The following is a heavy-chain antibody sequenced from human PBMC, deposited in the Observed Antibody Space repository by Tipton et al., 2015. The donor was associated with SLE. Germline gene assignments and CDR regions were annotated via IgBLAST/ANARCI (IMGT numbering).Heavy chain of an antibody. J-gene: IGHJ4*02. D-gene: IGHD3-3*01. V-gene: IGHV4-39*07. CDR2: IYYSGST. CDR3: ARFRYYDLLYYFDY. Sequence: TLSLTCTVSGGSISSSSYYWGWIRQPPGKGLEWIGSIYYSGSTYYSPSLKSRVTISVDTSKNQFSLKLSSVTAADTAVYYCARFRYYDLLYYFDYWGQGTLVTVSS. CDR1: GGSISSSSYY.